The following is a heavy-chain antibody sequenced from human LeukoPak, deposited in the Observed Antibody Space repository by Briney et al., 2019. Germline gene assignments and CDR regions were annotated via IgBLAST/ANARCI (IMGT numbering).Heavy chain of an antibody. CDR1: GFPFSSFG. CDR3: AKRANCNDGTFDY. CDR2: MQYDGINK. J-gene: IGHJ4*02. D-gene: IGHD1-1*01. V-gene: IGHV3-30*02. Sequence: GGSLRLSCAASGFPFSSFGMHWVRQSPGKGLEWVAFMQYDGINKYYADSVKGRFTISRANSKNTHYLQMNSLRAEDTAVYYCAKRANCNDGTFDYWGQGTLVTVSS.